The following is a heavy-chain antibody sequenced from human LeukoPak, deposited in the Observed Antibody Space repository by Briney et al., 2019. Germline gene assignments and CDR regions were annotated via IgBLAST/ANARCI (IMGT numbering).Heavy chain of an antibody. CDR1: GFTFSTYA. Sequence: RGSLRLSCAASGFTFSTYAASWVRQAPGKGLEWVSAISGSGGSTYYADFVKGRFTISRDNSKNTLYLQMNSLRAEDTAVYYCAKGRARPTKVYYDSSGYYLGAFDIWGQGTMVTVSS. CDR2: ISGSGGST. J-gene: IGHJ3*02. V-gene: IGHV3-23*01. D-gene: IGHD3-22*01. CDR3: AKGRARPTKVYYDSSGYYLGAFDI.